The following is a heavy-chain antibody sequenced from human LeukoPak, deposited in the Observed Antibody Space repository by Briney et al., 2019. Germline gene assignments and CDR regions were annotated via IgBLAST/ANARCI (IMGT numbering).Heavy chain of an antibody. CDR2: IIPIFGTA. V-gene: IGHV1-69*06. Sequence: SVKVSCKASGGTFSSYAISWVRQAPGQGLEWMGGIIPIFGTANYAQEFQGRVTITADKSTSTAYMELSSLRSEDTAVYYCASIAAAGGNWFDPWGQGTLVTVSS. CDR3: ASIAAAGGNWFDP. CDR1: GGTFSSYA. J-gene: IGHJ5*02. D-gene: IGHD6-13*01.